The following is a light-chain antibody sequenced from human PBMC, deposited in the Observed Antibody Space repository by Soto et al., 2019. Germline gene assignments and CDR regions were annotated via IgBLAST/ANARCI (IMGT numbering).Light chain of an antibody. CDR3: QQRHMWPIT. CDR2: GAF. Sequence: EIVLTQSPGTLSLSPGQTATLSCAASRSVSSTYLAWYQHRPGLAPRLLMYGAFKRATGIPDRFSGSGSGTDFTLTISRMEPEDSAVYYCQQRHMWPITFGQGTRLEIK. CDR1: RSVSSTY. V-gene: IGKV3D-20*01. J-gene: IGKJ5*01.